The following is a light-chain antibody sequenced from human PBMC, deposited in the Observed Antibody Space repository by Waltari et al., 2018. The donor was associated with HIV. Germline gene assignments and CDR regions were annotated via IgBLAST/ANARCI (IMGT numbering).Light chain of an antibody. J-gene: IGLJ3*02. Sequence: SSELPQPPSASVSPDQTDRISCSVEALPTQYVFWYQQRPGQAPVMVIDRDKARPSGIPDRFSGSRAGTTVTLTISGVQAEDEADYYCQSADSTGTYWVFGGGTKLTVL. V-gene: IGLV3-25*03. CDR1: ALPTQY. CDR2: RDK. CDR3: QSADSTGTYWV.